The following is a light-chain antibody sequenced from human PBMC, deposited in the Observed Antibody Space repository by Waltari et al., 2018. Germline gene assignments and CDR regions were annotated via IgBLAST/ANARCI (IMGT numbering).Light chain of an antibody. CDR3: QSSDSSTGVV. CDR2: DDN. J-gene: IGLJ2*01. V-gene: IGLV6-57*02. CDR1: SGSLDTNY. Sequence: KFMLTQPHSVSESPGKTVTISCTGSSGSLDTNYVPWYQPRPGSAPRTVIYDDNKRPAGFPDRFSGSIDSSSNSASLTISGLKTEDEADYYCQSSDSSTGVVFGGGTKLTVL.